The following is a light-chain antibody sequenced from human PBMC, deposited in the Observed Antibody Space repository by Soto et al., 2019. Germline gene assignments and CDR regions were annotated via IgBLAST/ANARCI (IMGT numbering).Light chain of an antibody. CDR2: GAF. V-gene: IGKV3-15*01. Sequence: EIIMTQSPVTLSVSPGERATLSCRASQSVSSNLAWYQKKPGQAPSLLIYGAFTRATGIPARFSGTGSGTEFNLTISRLQSEDFALYYCQQYNDWPLTFGQGTKLDIK. CDR1: QSVSSN. J-gene: IGKJ1*01. CDR3: QQYNDWPLT.